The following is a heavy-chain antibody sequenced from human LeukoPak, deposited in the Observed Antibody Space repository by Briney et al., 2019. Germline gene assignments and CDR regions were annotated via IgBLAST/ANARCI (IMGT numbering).Heavy chain of an antibody. D-gene: IGHD4-17*01. CDR3: AKVGYGDLDH. CDR2: ISGSGEFT. J-gene: IGHJ4*02. Sequence: GGSLRLSCAASGFMFSSCAMTWVRQAPGKGLEWVSSISGSGEFTDYADSVKGRFTISRDNPENTVYLQMSSLRVDDTATYFCAKVGYGDLDHWGQGVLVPVSS. CDR1: GFMFSSCA. V-gene: IGHV3-23*01.